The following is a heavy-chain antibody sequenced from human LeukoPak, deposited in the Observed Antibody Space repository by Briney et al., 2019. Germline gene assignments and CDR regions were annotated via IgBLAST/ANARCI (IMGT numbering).Heavy chain of an antibody. D-gene: IGHD6-13*01. CDR2: ISSSSYI. V-gene: IGHV3-21*01. CDR1: GFTFSSYS. J-gene: IGHJ4*02. CDR3: ASFGSSWPFDY. Sequence: NPGGSLRLSCAASGFTFSSYSMNWVRQAPGKGLEWVSSISSSSYIYYADSVKGRFTISRDNAKNSLYLQMNSLRAEDTAVYYCASFGSSWPFDYWGQGTLVTVSS.